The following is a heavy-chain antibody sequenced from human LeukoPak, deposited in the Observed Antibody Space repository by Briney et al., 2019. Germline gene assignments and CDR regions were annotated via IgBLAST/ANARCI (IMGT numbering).Heavy chain of an antibody. J-gene: IGHJ4*02. D-gene: IGHD3-22*01. V-gene: IGHV3-23*01. Sequence: TGGSLRLSCAASGFTFSSYAMSWVRQAPGKGLEWVSAIVGSGGSTYYADSVKGRFTISRDNSKNTLYLQMNSLRAEDTAVYYCARARYYYDSSGYYYFDYWGQGTLVTVSS. CDR1: GFTFSSYA. CDR2: IVGSGGST. CDR3: ARARYYYDSSGYYYFDY.